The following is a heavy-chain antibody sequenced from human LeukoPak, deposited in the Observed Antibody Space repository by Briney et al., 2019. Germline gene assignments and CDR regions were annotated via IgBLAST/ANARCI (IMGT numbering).Heavy chain of an antibody. Sequence: ASVKVSCKTSGYVFIDYSIHWVRQAPGQGLEWMGWINPNSGGTNYAQKFQGRVTMTRDTSISTAYMELSRLRSDDTAVYYCARGKEVRPFVVVPAAKDNWFDPWGQGTLVTVSS. J-gene: IGHJ5*02. V-gene: IGHV1-2*02. D-gene: IGHD2-2*01. CDR3: ARGKEVRPFVVVPAAKDNWFDP. CDR1: GYVFIDYS. CDR2: INPNSGGT.